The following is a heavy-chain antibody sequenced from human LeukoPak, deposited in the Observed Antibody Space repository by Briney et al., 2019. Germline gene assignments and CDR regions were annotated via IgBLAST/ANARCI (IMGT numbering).Heavy chain of an antibody. V-gene: IGHV3-30-3*01. CDR1: GFTFSSYA. CDR2: ISYDGSNK. Sequence: GGSLRLSCAASGFTFSSYAMHWVRQAPGKGLEWVAVISYDGSNKYYADSVKGRFTISRDNSKNTLYLQMNSLRAEDTAVYYCARERDTAMVRYGMDVWGQGTTVTVSS. J-gene: IGHJ6*02. D-gene: IGHD5-18*01. CDR3: ARERDTAMVRYGMDV.